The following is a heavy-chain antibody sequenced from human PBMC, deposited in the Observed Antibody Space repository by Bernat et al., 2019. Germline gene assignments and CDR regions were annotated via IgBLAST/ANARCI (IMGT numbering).Heavy chain of an antibody. CDR1: GFTFSNAW. CDR3: VRDLTGTNTA. CDR2: INMDGSTT. D-gene: IGHD1-7*01. V-gene: IGHV3-74*01. J-gene: IGHJ5*02. Sequence: EVQLVESGGGLVKPGGSLRLSCAASGFTFSNAWMSWVRQAPGKGLVWVSRINMDGSTTNYADSVKGRFTISRDNAKNTLYLQMNSLRDEDTALYYCVRDLTGTNTAWGQGSLVTVSS.